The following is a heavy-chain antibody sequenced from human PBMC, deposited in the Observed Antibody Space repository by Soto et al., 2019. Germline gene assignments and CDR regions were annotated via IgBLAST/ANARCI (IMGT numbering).Heavy chain of an antibody. CDR3: ARGSGH. CDR2: IKLSGRT. V-gene: IGHV4-34*01. D-gene: IGHD3-10*01. Sequence: QVQLQQWGAGLLKPSETLSLTCAVYGGSFSGFYWAWFRQPPGKGLEWIGEIKLSGRTNYKPSLKSRVTISVDTSKNQFSLKLSSVTAAATAVYYCARGSGHWGQGTLVTVSS. CDR1: GGSFSGFY. J-gene: IGHJ4*02.